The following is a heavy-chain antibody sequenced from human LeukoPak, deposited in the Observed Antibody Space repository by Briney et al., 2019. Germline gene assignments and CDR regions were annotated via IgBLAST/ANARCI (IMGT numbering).Heavy chain of an antibody. V-gene: IGHV1-69*13. CDR3: ARALAAAGFAIDY. Sequence: SVKVSCKASGDIFSSYALSWVRQAPGQGLEWMGGIIPISGKANYAQKFQGRVTITADESTSTTYLEMRSLRFEDTAVYYCARALAAAGFAIDYWGQGTLVTVSS. CDR2: IIPISGKA. D-gene: IGHD6-13*01. J-gene: IGHJ4*02. CDR1: GDIFSSYA.